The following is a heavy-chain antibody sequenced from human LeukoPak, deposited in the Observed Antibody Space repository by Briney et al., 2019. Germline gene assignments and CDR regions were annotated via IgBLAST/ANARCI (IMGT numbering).Heavy chain of an antibody. Sequence: PGGSLRLSCAASGFTFSSYSMNWVRQAPGKGLEWVSSISSSSSYIYYADSVKGRFTISRDNAKNSLYLQMNSPRAEDTAVYYCARADWDTAMIDYWGQGTLVTVSS. CDR2: ISSSSSYI. CDR1: GFTFSSYS. J-gene: IGHJ4*02. V-gene: IGHV3-21*01. D-gene: IGHD5-18*01. CDR3: ARADWDTAMIDY.